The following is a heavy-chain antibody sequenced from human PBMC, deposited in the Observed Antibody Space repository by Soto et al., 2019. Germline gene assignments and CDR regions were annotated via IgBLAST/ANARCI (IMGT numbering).Heavy chain of an antibody. D-gene: IGHD3-10*01. Sequence: EVQLLEAGGGLVQPGGSLRLSCAASGFTFSSYAMSWVRQAPGKGLEWVSAISGSGGSTYYADSVKGRFTISRDNSKNTLDLQMNSLRAEDTAVYYCAKSGVWFGSNCFDPWGQGTLVTVSS. J-gene: IGHJ5*02. V-gene: IGHV3-23*01. CDR3: AKSGVWFGSNCFDP. CDR2: ISGSGGST. CDR1: GFTFSSYA.